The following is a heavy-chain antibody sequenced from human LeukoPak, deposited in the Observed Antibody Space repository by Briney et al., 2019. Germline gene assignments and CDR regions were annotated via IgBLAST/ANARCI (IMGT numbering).Heavy chain of an antibody. J-gene: IGHJ5*02. V-gene: IGHV3-48*01. CDR3: ARELGYCSGGSCYNIRFDP. Sequence: PGGSLRLSCAASGFTFSSYGMHWVRQAPGKGLEWVSYISSSSGTIYYADSVKGRFTISRDNAKNSLYLQMNSLRAEDTAVYYCARELGYCSGGSCYNIRFDPWGQGTLVTVSS. D-gene: IGHD2-15*01. CDR2: ISSSSGTI. CDR1: GFTFSSYG.